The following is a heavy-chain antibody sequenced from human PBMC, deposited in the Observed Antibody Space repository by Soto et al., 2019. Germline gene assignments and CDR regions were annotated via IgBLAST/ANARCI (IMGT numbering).Heavy chain of an antibody. V-gene: IGHV1-18*01. CDR1: GYTFTSYG. CDR2: ISAYNGNT. CDR3: TKALYCSSTSCYSGGDSFHV. D-gene: IGHD2-2*01. Sequence: ASVKVSCKASGYTFTSYGISWVRQAPGQGLEWMGWISAYNGNTNYAQKLQGRVTMTTDTYTSTAYMELRSLRSDDTAVYFCTKALYCSSTSCYSGGDSFHVWGQGTMVTVSS. J-gene: IGHJ3*01.